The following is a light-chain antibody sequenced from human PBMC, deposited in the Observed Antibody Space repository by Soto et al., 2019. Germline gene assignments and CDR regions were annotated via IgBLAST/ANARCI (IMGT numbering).Light chain of an antibody. Sequence: EIVLTQSPGTLSLSPGQRATLSCGAIRSVSGSYLAWYQQKRGQAPRLRIYGASSRATGIPDRFSGSGSGTDFTLTISRLEPDDLAVYYCQQYSSSPITCGQGTRLEIK. CDR3: QQYSSSPIT. V-gene: IGKV3-20*01. J-gene: IGKJ5*01. CDR2: GAS. CDR1: RSVSGSY.